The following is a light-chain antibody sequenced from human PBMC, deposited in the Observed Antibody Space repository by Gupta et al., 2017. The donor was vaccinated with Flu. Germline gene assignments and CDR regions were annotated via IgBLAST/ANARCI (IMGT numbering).Light chain of an antibody. CDR2: AAS. Sequence: DIRLTHSPSSLYASVGDRVTITCRTSQSISNDLNWYQKKPGTAPKLLIHAASSLQSGVPSRFSGSGSGTEFTLTISSLQPEDFATYYCQHSNTIPRSFGQGTKVEIK. CDR1: QSISND. V-gene: IGKV1-39*01. J-gene: IGKJ1*01. CDR3: QHSNTIPRS.